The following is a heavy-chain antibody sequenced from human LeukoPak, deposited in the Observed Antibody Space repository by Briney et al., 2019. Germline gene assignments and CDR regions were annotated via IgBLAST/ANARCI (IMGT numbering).Heavy chain of an antibody. CDR2: IYTSGST. D-gene: IGHD3-10*01. CDR1: GGSISSGSYY. Sequence: PSETLSLTCTVSGGSISSGSYYWSWIRPPAGKGLEWIGRIYTSGSTNYNPSLKSRVTISVDTSKNQFSLKLSSVTAADTAVYYCARCGVITMVRGVIPYYYGMYVWGQGTTVTVSS. V-gene: IGHV4-61*02. J-gene: IGHJ6*02. CDR3: ARCGVITMVRGVIPYYYGMYV.